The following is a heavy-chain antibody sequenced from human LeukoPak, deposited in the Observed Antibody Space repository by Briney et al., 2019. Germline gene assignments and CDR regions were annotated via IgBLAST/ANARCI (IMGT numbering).Heavy chain of an antibody. CDR3: AKDLDFYGSGDPFDV. J-gene: IGHJ3*01. CDR2: ISFDGRDK. D-gene: IGHD3-10*01. CDR1: GITLSRYG. Sequence: GKSLRLSCVASGITLSRYGLHWVRQAPGKGLDWVAYISFDGRDKYYADSVKGRFIVYRDRSNNTLFLQMNRLRGEDRAVYYCAKDLDFYGSGDPFDVWGQGTMVTVSS. V-gene: IGHV3-30*18.